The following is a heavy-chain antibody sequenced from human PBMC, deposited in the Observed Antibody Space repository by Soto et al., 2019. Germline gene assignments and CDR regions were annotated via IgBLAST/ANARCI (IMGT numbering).Heavy chain of an antibody. CDR1: GFTFDDYA. CDR3: AKDTSGSYYYYYGMDV. CDR2: ISRDGGST. J-gene: IGHJ6*02. Sequence: PGGSLRLSCAASGFTFDDYAMHWVRQAPGKGLEWVSLISRDGGSTYYADSVKGRFTISRDNSKNSLYLQMNSLRAEDTALYYCAKDTSGSYYYYYGMDVWGQGTTVTVSS. D-gene: IGHD1-26*01. V-gene: IGHV3-43D*04.